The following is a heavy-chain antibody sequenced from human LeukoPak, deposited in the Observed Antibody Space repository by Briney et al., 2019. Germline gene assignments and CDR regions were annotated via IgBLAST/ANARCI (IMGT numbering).Heavy chain of an antibody. CDR1: GFTFDDYA. CDR2: ISWNSGSI. J-gene: IGHJ6*02. CDR3: AKFLVNWSGYPYYYYGMDV. Sequence: GRSLRLSCAASGFTFDDYAMHWVRQAPGKGLEWVSGISWNSGSIGYADSVKGRFTISRDNSKNTLYLQMNNLRAEDTAVYYCAKFLVNWSGYPYYYYGMDVWGQGTTVTVSS. D-gene: IGHD3-3*01. V-gene: IGHV3-9*01.